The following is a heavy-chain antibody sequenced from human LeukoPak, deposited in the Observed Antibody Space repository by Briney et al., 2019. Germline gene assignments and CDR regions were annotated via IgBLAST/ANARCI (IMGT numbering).Heavy chain of an antibody. CDR2: IYYSGTT. D-gene: IGHD2-2*02. Sequence: SETLSLTCTVSGGSISSTNHYWSWIRQPPGKGLEWIGYIYYSGTTYYNPSLKSRVTMSVDTSNNQFSLKLSSVTAADTAVYYCARSFGTTCYNCYYYYYYMDVWGKGTTVTASS. CDR3: ARSFGTTCYNCYYYYYYMDV. J-gene: IGHJ6*03. CDR1: GGSISSTNHY. V-gene: IGHV4-30-4*08.